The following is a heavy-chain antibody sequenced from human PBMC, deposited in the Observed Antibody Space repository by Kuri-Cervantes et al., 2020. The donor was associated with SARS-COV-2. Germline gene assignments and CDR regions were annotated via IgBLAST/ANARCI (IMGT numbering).Heavy chain of an antibody. J-gene: IGHJ5*02. CDR3: ARDRGKYYDSSGYST. D-gene: IGHD3-22*01. CDR2: FDPEDGET. Sequence: ASVKVSCKVSGYTLTELSMHWVRQAPGKGLEWMGGFDPEDGETIYAQKLQGRVTMTTDTSTSTAYMELRSLRSDDTAVYYCARDRGKYYDSSGYSTWGQGTLVTVSS. CDR1: GYTLTELS. V-gene: IGHV1-24*01.